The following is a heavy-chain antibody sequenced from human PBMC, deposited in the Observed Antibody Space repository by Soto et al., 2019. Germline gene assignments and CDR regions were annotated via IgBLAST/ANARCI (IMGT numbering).Heavy chain of an antibody. CDR1: GFIVSGNY. D-gene: IGHD4-17*01. J-gene: IGHJ6*02. CDR3: ARPAATVIFYSGMDV. Sequence: GGSLRLSCAAAGFIVSGNYLTWVRHAPGKGLEWVSIIYSRGNTYYADSVQGRFTISRDNSENTLYLQMNSLRADDTAVYYCARPAATVIFYSGMDVWGQGTTVTVSS. V-gene: IGHV3-66*03. CDR2: IYSRGNT.